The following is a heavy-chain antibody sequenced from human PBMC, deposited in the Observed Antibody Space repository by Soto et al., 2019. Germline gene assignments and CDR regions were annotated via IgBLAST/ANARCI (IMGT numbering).Heavy chain of an antibody. Sequence: ASETLSLTCTISGGSITNYYWSWIRQPPGKGLEWIGYVYFSGSTKYNPSLESRVTISADTSKNQFSLRVTSVTAADTAVYYCAKYLRSDAEACTTDFWGRGILVTV. CDR1: GGSITNYY. V-gene: IGHV4-59*01. CDR2: VYFSGST. D-gene: IGHD2-8*01. J-gene: IGHJ4*02. CDR3: AKYLRSDAEACTTDF.